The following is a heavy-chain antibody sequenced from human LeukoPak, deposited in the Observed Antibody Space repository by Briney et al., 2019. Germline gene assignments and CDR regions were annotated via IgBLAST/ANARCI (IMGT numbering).Heavy chain of an antibody. V-gene: IGHV3-66*01. J-gene: IGHJ4*02. Sequence: GGSLRLSCAASGFTVSSNYMSWVRQAPGKGLEWVSVIYSGGSTYYADSVKGRLTISRDNSKNTLYLQMNSLRAEDTAVYYCARDLGGAAAGPGLDYWGQGTLVTVSS. D-gene: IGHD6-13*01. CDR1: GFTVSSNY. CDR2: IYSGGST. CDR3: ARDLGGAAAGPGLDY.